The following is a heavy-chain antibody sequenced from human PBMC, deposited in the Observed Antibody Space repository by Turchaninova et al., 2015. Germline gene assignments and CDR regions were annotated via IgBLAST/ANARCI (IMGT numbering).Heavy chain of an antibody. Sequence: QVQLVQSGAELKQPGASVRVSCRASGYTFSRHGISWVRQAPGQGLEWMGWLSCYNGDTRYAQKVQDRVTMAKDTSTSTVYMELRSLISXDTAVYFXXXDPSNTSGYXAYMXXWGKGTTVTXSS. CDR1: GYTFSRHG. D-gene: IGHD3-22*01. CDR3: XXDPSNTSGYXAYMXX. V-gene: IGHV1-18*01. CDR2: LSCYNGDT. J-gene: IGHJ6*03.